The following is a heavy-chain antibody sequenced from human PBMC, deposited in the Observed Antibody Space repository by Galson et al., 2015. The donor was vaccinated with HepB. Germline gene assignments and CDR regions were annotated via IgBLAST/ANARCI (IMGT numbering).Heavy chain of an antibody. J-gene: IGHJ3*02. CDR2: IYYNGNT. CDR1: GFTVSSNY. CDR3: ARASPDSGNYGLPDAFDI. Sequence: LRLSCAASGFTVSSNYMSWIRQPPGKGLEWIGHIYYNGNTYYNPSLKSRVTISVDTSKNQFSLKLSSVAAADTTVYYCARASPDSGNYGLPDAFDIWGQETMVTVSS. D-gene: IGHD3-10*01. V-gene: IGHV4-59*04.